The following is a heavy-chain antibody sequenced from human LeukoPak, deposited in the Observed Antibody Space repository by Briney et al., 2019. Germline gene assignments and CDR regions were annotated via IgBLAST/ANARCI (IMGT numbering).Heavy chain of an antibody. CDR2: ISYDGNNK. CDR1: GFPFSSYA. D-gene: IGHD2-2*01. J-gene: IGHJ3*02. CDR3: ARARYCSSISCREAFDI. V-gene: IGHV3-30-3*01. Sequence: GGSLRLSCAASGFPFSSYAMHWVRQAPGKGLEWVALISYDGNNKYYADSVKGRLTISRDNSKNTLYLQMNSLRAEGTAVYYCARARYCSSISCREAFDIWGQGTMVTVSS.